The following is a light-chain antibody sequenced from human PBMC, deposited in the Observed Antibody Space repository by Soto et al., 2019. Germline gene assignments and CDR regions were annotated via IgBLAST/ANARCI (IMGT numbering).Light chain of an antibody. CDR1: QSVSSN. J-gene: IGKJ5*01. Sequence: EVVMTLYPSTRSVAAGERAALSCRASQSVSSNLAWYQQKPGQAPRLLIYGASTRATGIPARFSGSGSGTEFTLTISSLQSEDFAVYYCQQYNNWPPITFGQGTRLEIK. CDR2: GAS. CDR3: QQYNNWPPIT. V-gene: IGKV3-15*01.